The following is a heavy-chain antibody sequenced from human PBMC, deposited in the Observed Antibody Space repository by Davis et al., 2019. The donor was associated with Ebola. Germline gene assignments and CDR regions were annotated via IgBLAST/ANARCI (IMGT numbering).Heavy chain of an antibody. J-gene: IGHJ5*02. CDR2: IIPIFGTA. D-gene: IGHD2-2*01. CDR1: GGTFSSYA. CDR3: ASDPIVVVPAAGSNWFDP. Sequence: SVKVSCKASGGTFSSYAISWVRQAPGQGLEWMGGIIPIFGTANYAQKFQGRVTITADKSTSTAYMELSSLRSEDTAVYYCASDPIVVVPAAGSNWFDPWGQGTLVTVSS. V-gene: IGHV1-69*06.